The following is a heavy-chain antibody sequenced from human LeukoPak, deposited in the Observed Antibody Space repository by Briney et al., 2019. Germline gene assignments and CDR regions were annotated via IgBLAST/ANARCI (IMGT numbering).Heavy chain of an antibody. D-gene: IGHD2-21*02. V-gene: IGHV3-7*03. CDR2: IKQDGSGE. CDR3: ARDPYCGGDCYSGFGAFDI. Sequence: PGGSLRLSCAASGFTFSNSWMSWVRQAPGKGLEWVANIKQDGSGEVYVDSVKGRFTISRDNAKNSLYLQMNRLRAEDTAVYYCARDPYCGGDCYSGFGAFDIWGQGTMVTVSS. J-gene: IGHJ3*02. CDR1: GFTFSNSW.